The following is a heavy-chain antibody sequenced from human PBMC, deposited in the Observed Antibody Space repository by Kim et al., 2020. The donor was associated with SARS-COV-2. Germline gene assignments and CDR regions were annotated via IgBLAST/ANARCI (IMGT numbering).Heavy chain of an antibody. CDR2: ISYDGSNK. V-gene: IGHV3-30*18. Sequence: GGSLRLSCAASGFTFSSYGMHWVRQAPGKGLEWVAVISYDGSNKYYADSVKGRFTISRDNSKNTLYLQMNSLRAEDTAVYYCAKEEYCSSTSCYNYYYG. CDR3: AKEEYCSSTSCYNYYYG. CDR1: GFTFSSYG. D-gene: IGHD2-2*02. J-gene: IGHJ6*01.